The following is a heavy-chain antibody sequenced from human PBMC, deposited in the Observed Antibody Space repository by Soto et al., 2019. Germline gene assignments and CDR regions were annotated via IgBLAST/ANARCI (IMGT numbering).Heavy chain of an antibody. CDR3: AKVEAFSNYGVFYYYGMDV. CDR2: IRGSGGST. J-gene: IGHJ6*02. Sequence: GGSLRLSCAASGFTFSSYAMSWVRQAPGKGLEWVSAIRGSGGSTYYADSVKGRFTISRDNSKNTLYLQMNSLRAEDTAVYYCAKVEAFSNYGVFYYYGMDVWGQGTTVTVSS. CDR1: GFTFSSYA. D-gene: IGHD4-4*01. V-gene: IGHV3-23*01.